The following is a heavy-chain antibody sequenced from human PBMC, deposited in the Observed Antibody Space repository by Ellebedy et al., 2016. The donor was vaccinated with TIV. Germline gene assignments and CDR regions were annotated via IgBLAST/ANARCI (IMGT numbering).Heavy chain of an antibody. D-gene: IGHD3-22*01. CDR1: GGSISSSSYF. CDR3: ARGSGDSSGYYPFDY. CDR2: LYYSGST. J-gene: IGHJ4*02. Sequence: SETLSLTCTVSGGSISSSSYFWGWIRQPPGKGLEWIGSLYYSGSTYYNPSLKSRVTISVDTSKNQFSLKLSSVTAADTAVYYCARGSGDSSGYYPFDYWGQGTLVTVSS. V-gene: IGHV4-39*07.